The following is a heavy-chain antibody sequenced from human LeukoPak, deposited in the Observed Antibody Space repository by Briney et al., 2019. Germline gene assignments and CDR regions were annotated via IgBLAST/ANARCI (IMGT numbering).Heavy chain of an antibody. CDR2: IYPGDSDT. Sequence: GESLKISCKGSGYSFTSYWIGWVRQMPGKGLEWMGIIYPGDSDTRYSPSFQGQVTISADKSISTAYLQWSSLKASDTAMYYCARQGHYDVLTGYRDYWGQGTLVTVSS. J-gene: IGHJ4*02. V-gene: IGHV5-51*01. CDR1: GYSFTSYW. CDR3: ARQGHYDVLTGYRDY. D-gene: IGHD3-9*01.